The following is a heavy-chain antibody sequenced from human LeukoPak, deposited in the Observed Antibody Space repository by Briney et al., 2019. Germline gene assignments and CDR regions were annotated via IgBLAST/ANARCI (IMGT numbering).Heavy chain of an antibody. Sequence: PSETLSLTCTVPGGSISSYYWTWIRQPPLQGLEWIGYIYYSWITNYNPSLKSRVTISVDTSKNQFSLKLSSATAADTAVYYCARDRNKGDYYYGMDXWGQGTTVTVSS. CDR1: GGSISSYY. J-gene: IGHJ6*02. D-gene: IGHD1-14*01. CDR3: ARDRNKGDYYYGMDX. V-gene: IGHV4-59*01. CDR2: IYYSWIT.